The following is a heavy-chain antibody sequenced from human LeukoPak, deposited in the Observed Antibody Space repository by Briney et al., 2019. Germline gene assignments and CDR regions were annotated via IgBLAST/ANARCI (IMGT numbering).Heavy chain of an antibody. J-gene: IGHJ4*02. D-gene: IGHD1-26*01. V-gene: IGHV1-3*01. CDR3: ARDGWELLNFDY. CDR1: GYTFTSYA. Sequence: ASVEVSCKASGYTFTSYAMHWVRQAPGQRLEWMGWINAGNGNTKYSQKFQGRVTITRDTSASTAYMELSSLRSEDTAVYYCARDGWELLNFDYWGQGTLVTVSS. CDR2: INAGNGNT.